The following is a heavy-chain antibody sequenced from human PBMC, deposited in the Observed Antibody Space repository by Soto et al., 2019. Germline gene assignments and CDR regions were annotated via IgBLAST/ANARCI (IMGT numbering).Heavy chain of an antibody. CDR1: GGSISSSSYY. CDR2: IYYSGST. J-gene: IGHJ4*02. CDR3: ARALEVGEFDY. D-gene: IGHD3-10*01. Sequence: SETLSLTCTVSGGSISSSSYYWGWVRQPPGKGLEWIGSIYYSGSTYYNPSLKSRVTISVDTSKNQFPLKLSSVTAADTAVYYCARALEVGEFDYWGQGTLVTVSS. V-gene: IGHV4-39*01.